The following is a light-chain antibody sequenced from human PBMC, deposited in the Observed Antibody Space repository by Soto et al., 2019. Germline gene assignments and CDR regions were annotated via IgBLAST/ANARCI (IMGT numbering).Light chain of an antibody. CDR1: SSNIGSYNF. CDR3: CSYAGTSSWV. Sequence: QSVLTQPASVSGPPGQSITISCTGTSSNIGSYNFVSWYQQRPGRAPKLMIFEATKRPSGVPPRFSGSKSGNTASLTISGLQAEDEADYYCCSYAGTSSWVFGGGTKLTVL. CDR2: EAT. V-gene: IGLV2-23*01. J-gene: IGLJ3*02.